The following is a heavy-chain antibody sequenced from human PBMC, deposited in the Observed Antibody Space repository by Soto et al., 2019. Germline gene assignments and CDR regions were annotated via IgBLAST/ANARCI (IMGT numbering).Heavy chain of an antibody. CDR1: GGSISSGGYS. J-gene: IGHJ3*02. CDR3: AGASNGHPGDFDI. Sequence: QVQLQESGPGLVKPSQTLSLTCTVSGGSISSGGYSWTWIRQHPGKGLEWIGYIYYSGSTYYKPSLQSRVTISEDTSKSPLCLKLSSLTAADTPVYYCAGASNGHPGDFDIWGQGTTVTVSS. V-gene: IGHV4-31*03. D-gene: IGHD2-21*01. CDR2: IYYSGST.